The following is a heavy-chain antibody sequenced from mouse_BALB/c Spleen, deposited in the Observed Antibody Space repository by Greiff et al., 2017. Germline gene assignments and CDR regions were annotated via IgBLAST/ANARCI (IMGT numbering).Heavy chain of an antibody. Sequence: EVQLQQSGAELARPGASVKMSCKASGYTFTSYTMHWVKQRPGQGLEWIGAIYPGNSDTSYNQKFKGKAKLTAVTSASTAYMELSSLTNEDSAVYYCTRGATYYRYWYFDVWGAGTTVTVSS. J-gene: IGHJ1*01. D-gene: IGHD2-14*01. CDR3: TRGATYYRYWYFDV. CDR2: IYPGNSDT. V-gene: IGHV1-5*01. CDR1: GYTFTSYT.